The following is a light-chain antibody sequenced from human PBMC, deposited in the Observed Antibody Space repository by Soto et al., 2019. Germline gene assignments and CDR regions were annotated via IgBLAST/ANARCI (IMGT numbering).Light chain of an antibody. CDR3: ISYTSSSTWV. CDR1: SSDVGGYNY. V-gene: IGLV2-14*01. CDR2: EVR. J-gene: IGLJ3*02. Sequence: QSVLTQPASVSGSPGQSITISCTGTSSDVGGYNYVSWYQQHPGKVPKLMIYEVRNRPSGVSDRFSGSRSGNTASLTISGLQAEDESDYYCISYTSSSTWVFGGGTKVTVL.